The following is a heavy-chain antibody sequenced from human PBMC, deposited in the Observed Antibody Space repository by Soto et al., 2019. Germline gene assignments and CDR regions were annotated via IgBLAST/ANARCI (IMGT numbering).Heavy chain of an antibody. CDR1: GFTFSSYA. Sequence: EVQLLESGGGLVQPGGSLRLSCAASGFTFSSYAMTWVRQAPGKGLEWVSAISGGGGSLYNADSVKGRFTISRDNSKNTLYRQMNSLRAEDTALYYCAKDEYGSSKVFYWGQGTLVTVSS. CDR2: ISGGGGSL. D-gene: IGHD6-6*01. CDR3: AKDEYGSSKVFY. J-gene: IGHJ4*02. V-gene: IGHV3-23*01.